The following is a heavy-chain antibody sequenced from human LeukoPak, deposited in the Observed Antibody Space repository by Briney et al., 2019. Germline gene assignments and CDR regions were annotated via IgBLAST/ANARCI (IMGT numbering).Heavy chain of an antibody. D-gene: IGHD6-13*01. CDR2: ISDGSGGTK. J-gene: IGHJ4*02. V-gene: IGHV3-23*01. Sequence: PGGSLRHSCAASGFTFSSYAMSWARQAPGKGLEWVSAISDGSGGTKYYADSVKGRITISRDNSKNTLDLQMNSLRAEDTAVYYCARDIWEAAAGDRLDYWGQGTLVTVSS. CDR3: ARDIWEAAAGDRLDY. CDR1: GFTFSSYA.